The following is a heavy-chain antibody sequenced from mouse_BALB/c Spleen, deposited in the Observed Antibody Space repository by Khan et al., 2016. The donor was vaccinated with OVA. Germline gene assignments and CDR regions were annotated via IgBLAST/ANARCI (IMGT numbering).Heavy chain of an antibody. CDR2: IWSGGTT. Sequence: QMQLKESGPGLVQPSQNLSITCTVSGFSLTTYGVHWVRQSPGKGLEWLGVIWSGGTTDYNAAFISRLSISKDNSKSQVFFKMNSLQGDDTGMYYCARNSYMYDFTYWGQGTLVTVSA. CDR1: GFSLTTYG. CDR3: ARNSYMYDFTY. D-gene: IGHD2-14*01. V-gene: IGHV2-2*01. J-gene: IGHJ3*01.